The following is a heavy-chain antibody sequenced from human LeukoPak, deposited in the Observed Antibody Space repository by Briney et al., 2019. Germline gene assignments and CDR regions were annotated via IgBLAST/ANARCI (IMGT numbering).Heavy chain of an antibody. CDR2: ISNSGDT. CDR3: AKPPYSSYVVPTV. CDR1: GFTFSIYG. Sequence: GGSLRLSCAASGFTFSIYGMNWVRQAPGKGLEWGSVISNSGDTYYADSVKGRFTVSRDNSKNTLYLEMNILRAEDTAVYYCAKPPYSSYVVPTVWGQGTLVTVSP. V-gene: IGHV3-23*01. D-gene: IGHD4-11*01. J-gene: IGHJ4*02.